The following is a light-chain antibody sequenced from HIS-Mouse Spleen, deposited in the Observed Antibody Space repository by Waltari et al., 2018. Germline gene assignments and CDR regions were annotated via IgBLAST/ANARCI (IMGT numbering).Light chain of an antibody. CDR2: RNN. CDR3: AAWDDSLSGWV. J-gene: IGLJ3*02. V-gene: IGLV1-47*01. CDR1: SPNTGSNY. Sequence: QSVLTQPPSASGTPGQRVTISCSGSSPNTGSNYVSCYQQPPGPAPKLLIYRNNQRPSGVPDRFSGSKSGTSASLAISGLRSEDEADYYCAAWDDSLSGWVFGGGTKLTVL.